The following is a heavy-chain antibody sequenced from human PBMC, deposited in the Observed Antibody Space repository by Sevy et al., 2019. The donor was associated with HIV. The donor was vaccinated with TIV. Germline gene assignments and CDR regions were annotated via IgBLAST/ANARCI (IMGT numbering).Heavy chain of an antibody. D-gene: IGHD2-2*01. V-gene: IGHV3-21*01. Sequence: GGSLRLSCAASGFTFSSYSMNWVRQAPGKGLEWVSSISSSSSYIYYADSVKGRFTISRDNAKNSLYLQMNSLRAEDTAVYYCAGMGYCSSTSCYQLSYGMDVWGQGTTVTVSS. CDR2: ISSSSSYI. CDR3: AGMGYCSSTSCYQLSYGMDV. J-gene: IGHJ6*02. CDR1: GFTFSSYS.